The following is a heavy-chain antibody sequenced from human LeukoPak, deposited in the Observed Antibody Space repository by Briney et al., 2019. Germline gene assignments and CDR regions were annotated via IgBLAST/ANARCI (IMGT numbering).Heavy chain of an antibody. CDR3: ARERDGDYGDYHLHY. D-gene: IGHD4-17*01. V-gene: IGHV1-46*01. CDR2: INPSGGST. Sequence: GASVKVSCKASGYTFTSYYMHWLRQAPGQGLEWMGIINPSGGSTSYAQKFQGRVTMTRDMSTSTVYMELSSLRSEDTAVYYCARERDGDYGDYHLHYWGQGTLVTVSS. J-gene: IGHJ4*02. CDR1: GYTFTSYY.